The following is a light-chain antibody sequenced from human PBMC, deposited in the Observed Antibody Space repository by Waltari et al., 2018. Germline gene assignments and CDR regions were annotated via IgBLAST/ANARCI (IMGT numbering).Light chain of an antibody. Sequence: SYVLTHPPSASVATGETARITCWGENFGSNSVHWYQQKPGQAPLLVVYDDTPRPSGIPDRFSASNSGNTATLTISRVENGDEADYYCQVWDTTSDRVVFGGGTKLTVL. CDR1: NFGSNS. V-gene: IGLV3-21*02. J-gene: IGLJ2*01. CDR2: DDT. CDR3: QVWDTTSDRVV.